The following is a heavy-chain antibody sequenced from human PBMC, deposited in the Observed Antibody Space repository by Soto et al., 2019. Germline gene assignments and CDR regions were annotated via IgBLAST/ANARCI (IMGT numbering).Heavy chain of an antibody. J-gene: IGHJ3*02. CDR3: ARXSKYYYDSSGYSHAFDI. CDR2: IYHSGRT. D-gene: IGHD3-22*01. CDR1: DYSINSGYY. V-gene: IGHV4-38-2*01. Sequence: SATLSLTCAVSDYSINSGYYWGWIRQPPGKGLEWIGSIYHSGRTYYNPSLKSRVTISVDTSKNQFSLKLSSVTAADTAVYYCARXSKYYYDSSGYSHAFDIWGQGTMVTVSS.